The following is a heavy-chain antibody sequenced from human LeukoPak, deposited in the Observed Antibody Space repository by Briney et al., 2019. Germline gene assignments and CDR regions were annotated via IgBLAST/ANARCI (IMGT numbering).Heavy chain of an antibody. CDR1: GFTFSIYW. J-gene: IGHJ3*02. Sequence: PGGSLRLSCAASGFTFSIYWMSGVRQAPGKGLEWVANIKQDGSEKYYVDSVKGRFTISRDNANNSLYLQMNSLRAEDTAVYYCAREEWELPLDAFHIWGQGTMVTVSS. D-gene: IGHD1-26*01. CDR2: IKQDGSEK. V-gene: IGHV3-7*01. CDR3: AREEWELPLDAFHI.